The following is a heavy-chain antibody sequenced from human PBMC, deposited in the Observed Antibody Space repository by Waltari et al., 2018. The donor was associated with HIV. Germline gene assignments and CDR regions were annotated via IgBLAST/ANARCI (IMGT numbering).Heavy chain of an antibody. V-gene: IGHV1-2*04. CDR3: ARDAEVLGYSYRNYYYYYGMDA. Sequence: QVQLVQSGAEVKKVGASVKVSCKASGYTFSDYYIHWVRQAPGQGLEWMWWINPNRGGTTYAKKFKGWVTMTRDTSVSTAYMELSRLRSDDTAVYYCARDAEVLGYSYRNYYYYYGMDAWGQGTTVTVSS. CDR2: INPNRGGT. CDR1: GYTFSDYY. D-gene: IGHD5-18*01. J-gene: IGHJ6*02.